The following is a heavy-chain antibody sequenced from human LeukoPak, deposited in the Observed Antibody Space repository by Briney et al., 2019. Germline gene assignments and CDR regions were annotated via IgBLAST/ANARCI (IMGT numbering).Heavy chain of an antibody. Sequence: GESLRLSCAASGFTFSSYAMSWVRQAPGKGLEWVSVISGSGDTTYYADSVKGRFTISRDNSKNTLYLQMNSLRAEDTAVYYCASKLRFLEWSMPFDYWSQETLVTVSS. J-gene: IGHJ4*02. CDR1: GFTFSSYA. CDR3: ASKLRFLEWSMPFDY. CDR2: ISGSGDTT. V-gene: IGHV3-23*01. D-gene: IGHD3-3*01.